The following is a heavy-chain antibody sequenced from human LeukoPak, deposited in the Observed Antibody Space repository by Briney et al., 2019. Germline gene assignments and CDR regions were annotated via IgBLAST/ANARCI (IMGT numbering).Heavy chain of an antibody. J-gene: IGHJ4*02. CDR1: GFTFDDYA. CDR2: ISWNSGSI. V-gene: IGHV3-9*01. D-gene: IGHD5-24*01. Sequence: QSGGSLRLSCAASGFTFDDYAMHWVRQAPGKGLEWVSGISWNSGSIGYADSVKGRFTISRDNAKTSLYLQMNSLRAEDTASYYCAKDLGPGSMATSPGFDYWGQGTRVTVSS. CDR3: AKDLGPGSMATSPGFDY.